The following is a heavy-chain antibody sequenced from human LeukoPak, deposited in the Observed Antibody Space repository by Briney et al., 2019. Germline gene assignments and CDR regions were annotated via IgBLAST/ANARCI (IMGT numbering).Heavy chain of an antibody. D-gene: IGHD5-12*01. CDR1: GGSISSYY. J-gene: IGHJ4*02. CDR2: IYYSGST. Sequence: PSETLSLTCTVSGGSISSYYWSWIRQPPGKGLEWIGYIYYSGSTNYNPSLKSRVTISVDTSKNQFSLKLSSVTAADTAVYYCASSVYSGYEGLDYWGQGTLVTVSS. CDR3: ASSVYSGYEGLDY. V-gene: IGHV4-59*01.